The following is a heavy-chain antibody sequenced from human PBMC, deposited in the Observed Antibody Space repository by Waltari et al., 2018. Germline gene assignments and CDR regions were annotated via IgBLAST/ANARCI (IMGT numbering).Heavy chain of an antibody. CDR2: ITSSSSI. Sequence: FSRYSRDWVRQAPGMGLDWVSCITSSSSISYVCSVKARFTISRDDPKNILYLQLNSLRDEDTAVYYCERVLRLYTLWGQGTLVTVSS. J-gene: IGHJ4*02. V-gene: IGHV3-48*02. CDR3: ERVLRLYTL. D-gene: IGHD1-1*01. CDR1: FSRYS.